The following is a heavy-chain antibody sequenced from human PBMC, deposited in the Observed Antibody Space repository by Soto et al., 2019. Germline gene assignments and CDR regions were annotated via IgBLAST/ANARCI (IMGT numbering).Heavy chain of an antibody. D-gene: IGHD1-26*01. J-gene: IGHJ4*02. V-gene: IGHV4-39*01. CDR1: CGSMTTSAYY. CDR2: VYYSGST. Sequence: KSSETLSLTCTVSCGSMTTSAYYWGWIRQPPGKGLEWIGSVYYSGSTYYNPSLKSRVTISVDTSKNQFSLKLRSVTAADTAVFYCARSYSGSYYVIDSWGQGTLVTVSS. CDR3: ARSYSGSYYVIDS.